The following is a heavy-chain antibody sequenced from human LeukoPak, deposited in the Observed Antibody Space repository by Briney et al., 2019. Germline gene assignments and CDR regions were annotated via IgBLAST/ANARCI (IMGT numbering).Heavy chain of an antibody. Sequence: GESLKISCKGSGYNFIRCSIVWVRQMPGRGLEWMGVIYPGDSDTRYRPSFEGQVTISADKAIDTAYLQWSSLKASDTAIYYCARREHFYYYLDVWGKGTTVTVSS. CDR1: GYNFIRCS. V-gene: IGHV5-51*01. CDR3: ARREHFYYYLDV. CDR2: IYPGDSDT. J-gene: IGHJ6*03. D-gene: IGHD1/OR15-1a*01.